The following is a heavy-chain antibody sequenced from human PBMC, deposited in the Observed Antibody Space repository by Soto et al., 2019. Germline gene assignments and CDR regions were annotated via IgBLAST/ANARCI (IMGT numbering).Heavy chain of an antibody. CDR3: AAPNNGRYYYYAMDV. J-gene: IGHJ6*02. CDR2: IVVGSGNT. Sequence: SVKVCCKASGFTFTSSAVQWVRQARGQRLEWIGWIVVGSGNTNYAQKFQERVTITRDMSTSTAYMELSILRSEDTAGYYCAAPNNGRYYYYAMDVWGQGTMVPVSS. CDR1: GFTFTSSA. D-gene: IGHD2-8*01. V-gene: IGHV1-58*01.